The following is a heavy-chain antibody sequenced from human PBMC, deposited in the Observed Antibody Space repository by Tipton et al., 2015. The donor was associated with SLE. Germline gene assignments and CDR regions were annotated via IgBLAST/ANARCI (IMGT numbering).Heavy chain of an antibody. J-gene: IGHJ3*02. CDR1: GYSISSGYY. CDR2: IYYSGTT. Sequence: TLSLTCTVSGYSISSGYYWGWIRQPPGKGLEWIGTIYYSGTTYYNPSLKSRVTISVDTSKNQFSLKLRSVTAADTAVYYCARENRGWAPDAFDIWGQGTMVTVSS. D-gene: IGHD6-19*01. CDR3: ARENRGWAPDAFDI. V-gene: IGHV4-38-2*02.